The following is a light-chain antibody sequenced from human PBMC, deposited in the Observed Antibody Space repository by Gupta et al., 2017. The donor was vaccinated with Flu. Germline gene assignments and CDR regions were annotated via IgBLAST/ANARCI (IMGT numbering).Light chain of an antibody. CDR2: GAS. J-gene: IGKJ1*01. CDR1: QSVRSN. CDR3: QQDDDLRT. V-gene: IGKV3-15*01. Sequence: SPATLSVSPGERATRSGRASQSVRSNLDWYQQKPGQAPRLLIYGASTRATGIPDRFSGGGSGTEFTLTSIGLQSEDFAVYFWQQDDDLRTFGQGTKVEI.